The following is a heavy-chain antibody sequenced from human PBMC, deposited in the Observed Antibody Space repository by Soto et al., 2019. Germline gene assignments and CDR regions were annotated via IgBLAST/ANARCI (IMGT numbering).Heavy chain of an antibody. Sequence: GGSLRLSCAASGFTFSNYDMHWVRQATGKGLEWVSTIGTAGDTYYPGSVKGRFTISRENAKNSLYLQMNGLRAEDTAVYYCARAEWGNWFDPWGQGTLVTVSS. CDR3: ARAEWGNWFDP. V-gene: IGHV3-13*01. D-gene: IGHD1-26*01. CDR1: GFTFSNYD. J-gene: IGHJ5*02. CDR2: IGTAGDT.